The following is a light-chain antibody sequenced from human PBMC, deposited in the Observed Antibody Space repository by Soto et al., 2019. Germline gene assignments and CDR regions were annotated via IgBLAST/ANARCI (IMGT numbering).Light chain of an antibody. Sequence: DIVMTQSPASLSASVGDRGTISCRASQGVSDNLAWYQQKPGQGPRLLIYGASTMRSGLPSRFSGSGSWTDFTLTISSLQPEDVATYYCQQYKSGHRTFGPGTKVDIK. CDR3: QQYKSGHRT. CDR1: QGVSDN. CDR2: GAS. V-gene: IGKV1-27*01. J-gene: IGKJ3*01.